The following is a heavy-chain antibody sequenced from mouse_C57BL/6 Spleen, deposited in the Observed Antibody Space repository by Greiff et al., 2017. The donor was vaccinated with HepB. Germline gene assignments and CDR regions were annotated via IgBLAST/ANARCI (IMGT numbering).Heavy chain of an antibody. CDR1: GYTFTDYY. J-gene: IGHJ3*01. D-gene: IGHD1-1*01. CDR2: INPNNGGT. V-gene: IGHV1-26*01. Sequence: EVQLQQSGPELVKPGASVKISCKASGYTFTDYYMNWVKQSHGKSLEWIGDINPNNGGTSYNQKFKGKATLTVEKSSSTAYMELRSLTSEDSAVYYCARTLSTTVVENWFAYWGQGTLVTVSA. CDR3: ARTLSTTVVENWFAY.